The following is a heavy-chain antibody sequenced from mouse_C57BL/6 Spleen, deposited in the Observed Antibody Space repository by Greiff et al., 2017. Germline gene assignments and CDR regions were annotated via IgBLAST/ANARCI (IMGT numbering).Heavy chain of an antibody. J-gene: IGHJ4*01. V-gene: IGHV1-69*01. Sequence: QVQLQQPGAELVMPGASVKLSCKASGYTFTSYWMHWVKQRPGQGLEWIGEIDPSASYTNYNQKFKGKSTLTVDKSSRTAYMQLSSLTLEDAAVYYCARWGSNYVSYAMDYWGQGTSVTVSS. CDR1: GYTFTSYW. CDR2: IDPSASYT. D-gene: IGHD2-5*01. CDR3: ARWGSNYVSYAMDY.